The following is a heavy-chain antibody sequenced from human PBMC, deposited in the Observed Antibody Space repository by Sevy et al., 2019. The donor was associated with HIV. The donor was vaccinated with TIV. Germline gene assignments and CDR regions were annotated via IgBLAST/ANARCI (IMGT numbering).Heavy chain of an antibody. Sequence: GGSLRLSSVASGFTFSDHYMVWVRQAPGKGLEWVGRTRNKADGYTTEYAASVKGRFTISRDESKNSLYVQMNSLKAEDTAVYYCATHAGIAAAGRVFDYWGQGTLVTVSS. J-gene: IGHJ4*02. V-gene: IGHV3-72*01. D-gene: IGHD6-13*01. CDR3: ATHAGIAAAGRVFDY. CDR1: GFTFSDHY. CDR2: TRNKADGYTT.